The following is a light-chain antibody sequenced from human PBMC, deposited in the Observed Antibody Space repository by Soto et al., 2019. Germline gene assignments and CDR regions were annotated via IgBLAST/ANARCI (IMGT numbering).Light chain of an antibody. CDR3: QQYGNSPFT. CDR2: GAS. J-gene: IGKJ5*01. Sequence: EIVLTQSPGTLSLSPGERATLSCMASQSVSSNHLAWYQQKPGQAPRLLIYGASSRATGIPDRFSGSGSGTDFTLTISRLEPEDFAVYYCQQYGNSPFTFGQGTRLEIK. CDR1: QSVSSNH. V-gene: IGKV3-20*01.